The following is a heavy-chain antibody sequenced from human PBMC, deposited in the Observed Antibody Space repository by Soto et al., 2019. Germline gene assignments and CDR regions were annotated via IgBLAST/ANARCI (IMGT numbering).Heavy chain of an antibody. V-gene: IGHV1-46*01. Sequence: ASVKVSCKASGYTFTSCYMHWVRQAPGQGLEWMGIINPSGGSTSYAQKFQGRVTMTRDTSTSTVYMELSSLRSEDTAVYYCARVDSSGNTPDYWGQGTLVTVSS. CDR3: ARVDSSGNTPDY. CDR2: INPSGGST. CDR1: GYTFTSCY. J-gene: IGHJ4*02. D-gene: IGHD6-19*01.